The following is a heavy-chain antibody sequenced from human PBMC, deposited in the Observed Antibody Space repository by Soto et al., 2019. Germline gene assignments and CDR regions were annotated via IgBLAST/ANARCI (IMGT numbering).Heavy chain of an antibody. J-gene: IGHJ3*02. Sequence: ETLSLPCTFSSGSIKDYYLTWIRQPAGKGLECIGRIFSSGSTNYNPSLRRRATMSVDTSRTRFSLSLTSVTAADTAVYYCARLKADGFDIWGQGTQVTVSS. CDR3: ARLKADGFDI. V-gene: IGHV4-4*07. CDR1: SGSIKDYY. CDR2: IFSSGST.